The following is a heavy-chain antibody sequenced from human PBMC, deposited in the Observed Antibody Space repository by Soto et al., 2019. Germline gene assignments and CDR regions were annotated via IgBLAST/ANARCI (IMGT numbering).Heavy chain of an antibody. Sequence: SVKVSCKAPGGTFSTYAISWVRQAPGQGLEWMGGIIPMFGTANYAQRFQDRVTITADKSTSTAYMELSSLRSEDTAVYYCARGSGPDDYWGQGTLVTVSS. V-gene: IGHV1-69*06. J-gene: IGHJ4*02. D-gene: IGHD3-10*01. CDR1: GGTFSTYA. CDR2: IIPMFGTA. CDR3: ARGSGPDDY.